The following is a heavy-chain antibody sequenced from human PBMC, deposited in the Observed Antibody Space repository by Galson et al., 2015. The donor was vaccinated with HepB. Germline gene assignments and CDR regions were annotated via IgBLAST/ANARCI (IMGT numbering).Heavy chain of an antibody. CDR2: LSGSGDHT. CDR3: AKGNHYYYYYGMDV. Sequence: SLRLSCAASGFTFSNYAMNWVRQAPGKGLEWVSGLSGSGDHTFYADTVKDRFTISRDNSKNTLYLQMNSLRAEDTAVYYCAKGNHYYYYYGMDVWGQGTTVTVPS. CDR1: GFTFSNYA. V-gene: IGHV3-23*01. D-gene: IGHD1-14*01. J-gene: IGHJ6*02.